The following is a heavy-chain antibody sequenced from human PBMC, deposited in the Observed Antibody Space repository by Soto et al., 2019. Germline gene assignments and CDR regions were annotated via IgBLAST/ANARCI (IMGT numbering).Heavy chain of an antibody. D-gene: IGHD2-2*01. V-gene: IGHV3-33*01. CDR1: GFTFSSYG. Sequence: QVQLVESGGGVVQPGRSLRLSCAASGFTFSSYGMHWVRQAPGKGLEWVAVIWYDGSNKYYADSVKGRFTISSDNSKNTLYLQMKSLRAEDTGVYYCGREDGICSTSCHWGYYCGIDVWGQGTTVTVSS. CDR2: IWYDGSNK. CDR3: GREDGICSTSCHWGYYCGIDV. J-gene: IGHJ6*02.